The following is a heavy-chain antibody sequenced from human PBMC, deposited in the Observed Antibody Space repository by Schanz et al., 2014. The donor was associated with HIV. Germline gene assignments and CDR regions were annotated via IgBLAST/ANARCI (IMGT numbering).Heavy chain of an antibody. CDR3: ARQIANRRVNGDYWFDS. D-gene: IGHD4-17*01. Sequence: QVQLQESGPGLVKPSETLSLSCAVSGGSISGHYWSWIRQPAGKGLEWIGRIGSRDYNPSLKSRVSRAVDPAKTQIPWERKSVTAADTAVYFCARQIANRRVNGDYWFDSWGQGTLVTVSS. V-gene: IGHV4-4*07. CDR2: IGSR. CDR1: GGSISGHY. J-gene: IGHJ5*01.